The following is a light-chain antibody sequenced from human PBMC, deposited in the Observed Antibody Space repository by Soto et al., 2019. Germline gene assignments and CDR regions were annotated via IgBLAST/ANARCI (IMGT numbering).Light chain of an antibody. CDR1: QGMSTY. CDR3: HQLNGYQLA. J-gene: IGKJ4*01. V-gene: IGKV1-9*01. CDR2: SAS. Sequence: DIQLTQSPSFLSASVGDTVTITCRASQGMSTYLAWYQQKPGKVPKLLIRSASTVQSGVPPRFSGGGSWTEFTLTLSTLQPDDSGHYYCHQLNGYQLAFGGGTNVEIK.